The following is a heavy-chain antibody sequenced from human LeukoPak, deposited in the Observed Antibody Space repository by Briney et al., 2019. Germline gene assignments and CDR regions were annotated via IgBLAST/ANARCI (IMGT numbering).Heavy chain of an antibody. J-gene: IGHJ5*02. V-gene: IGHV3-23*01. D-gene: IGHD4-17*01. CDR1: GFTFSSYS. CDR3: AKGGYGDPFDP. CDR2: ISGSGGSI. Sequence: GGSLRLSCAASGFTFSSYSMNWVRQAPGKGLEWVSGISGSGGSIYYADSVKGRFTISRDNSKNTLYLQMNSLRAEDTAVYYCAKGGYGDPFDPWGQGTLVTVSS.